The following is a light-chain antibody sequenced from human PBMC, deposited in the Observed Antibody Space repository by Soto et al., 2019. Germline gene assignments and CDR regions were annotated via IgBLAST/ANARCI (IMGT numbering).Light chain of an antibody. V-gene: IGLV2-14*01. J-gene: IGLJ1*01. CDR2: DVS. CDR3: SSYTSSSTYV. CDR1: SSDVGGYNY. Sequence: QSALTQPASVSGSPGQSITISCTGTSSDVGGYNYVSWYQQHPGKAPKLMIYDVSNRPSGVSNRFSGSKSGNTASLTISGLQAEDDADYYCSSYTSSSTYVVGTGTKLTVL.